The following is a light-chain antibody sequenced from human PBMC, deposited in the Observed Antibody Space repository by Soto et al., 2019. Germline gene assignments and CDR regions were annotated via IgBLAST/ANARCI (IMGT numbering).Light chain of an antibody. CDR1: QSISSY. CDR3: QYRT. CDR2: DAS. J-gene: IGKJ1*01. Sequence: EIVLTQSPATLSLSPGERATLSCRASQSISSYLAWYQQKPDQAPRLLIYDASNMDTGIPARFSGSGSGTEFTLTISSLQPDDFATYYCQYRTFGQGTKV. V-gene: IGKV3-11*01.